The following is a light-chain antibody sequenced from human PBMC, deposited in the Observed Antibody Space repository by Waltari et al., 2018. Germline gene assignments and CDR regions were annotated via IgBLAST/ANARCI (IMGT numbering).Light chain of an antibody. CDR2: GAS. V-gene: IGKV3-15*01. CDR3: QQYSDWPLT. J-gene: IGKJ1*01. CDR1: QSVSSS. Sequence: EIVMTQSPGTLSVSPGERDTLSCRASQSVSSSLALYQQKPGQAPRLLIYGASTRATGIPGRFSGSGSGTEFTLTISGLQSEDFAVYHCQQYSDWPLTFGQGTKVEI.